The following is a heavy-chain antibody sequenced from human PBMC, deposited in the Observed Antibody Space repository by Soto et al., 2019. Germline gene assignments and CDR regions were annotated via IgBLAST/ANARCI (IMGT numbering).Heavy chain of an antibody. J-gene: IGHJ5*02. V-gene: IGHV5-51*01. CDR1: GYSFTSNW. Sequence: PGESLKISCKGSGYSFTSNWIAWVRQMPGKGLEWMGIIYPGDSDTRYSPSFQGQVTISADKSISTAYLQWSSLKASDTAMYYCARQIRVNSVKVFDPWSQGTLVTVSS. CDR3: ARQIRVNSVKVFDP. D-gene: IGHD3-10*01. CDR2: IYPGDSDT.